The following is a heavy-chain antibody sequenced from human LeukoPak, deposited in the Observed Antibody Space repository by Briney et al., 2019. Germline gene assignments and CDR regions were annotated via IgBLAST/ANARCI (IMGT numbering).Heavy chain of an antibody. CDR2: IYSGGGT. CDR1: GFTFDDYA. CDR3: ATHSGGY. D-gene: IGHD3-16*01. Sequence: PGRSLRLSCAASGFTFDDYAMHWVRQAPGQGLEWVSGIYSGGGTRYADSVKGRFTISRDNSKNTLYLQMNSLRAEDTAVYYCATHSGGYWGQGTLVTVSS. V-gene: IGHV3-66*01. J-gene: IGHJ4*02.